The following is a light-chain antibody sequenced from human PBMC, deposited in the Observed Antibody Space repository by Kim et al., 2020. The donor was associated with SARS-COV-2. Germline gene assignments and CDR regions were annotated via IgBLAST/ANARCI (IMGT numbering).Light chain of an antibody. CDR3: QKYDGAPLT. J-gene: IGKJ4*01. CDR1: QGISNY. Sequence: ASVRDTVTITCRASQGISNYLAWYQQQPGKVPKLLIYAASTVHSGVPSRFSGTRSGTDFTLTISSLQPEDVATYYCQKYDGAPLTFGGGTKVDIK. CDR2: AAS. V-gene: IGKV1-27*01.